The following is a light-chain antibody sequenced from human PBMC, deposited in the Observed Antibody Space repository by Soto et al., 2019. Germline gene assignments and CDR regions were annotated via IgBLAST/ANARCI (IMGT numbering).Light chain of an antibody. J-gene: IGLJ2*01. V-gene: IGLV2-23*01. CDR3: CTYASSRTPVV. CDR2: EGS. CDR1: SSDVGSDNL. Sequence: QSVLTQPASVSGSPGQSITISCTGTSSDVGSDNLVSWYQQHPGKAPKLMIYEGSQRPSGLSNRFSASKSGNAASLTITGLQAEDEADYYCCTYASSRTPVVFGGGTKLTVL.